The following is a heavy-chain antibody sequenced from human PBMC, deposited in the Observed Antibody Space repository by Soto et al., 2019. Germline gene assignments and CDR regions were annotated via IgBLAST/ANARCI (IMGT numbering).Heavy chain of an antibody. J-gene: IGHJ4*02. CDR2: IYWDDDK. D-gene: IGHD5-12*01. Sequence: QITLKESGPTLVKHTQTLTLTCTFSGFSLSTSGVGVAWSRQPPGKALEWLALIYWDDDKRYSPSLKSRLTITKDTSKNQVVLTMTNMDPVDTATYYCAHVYGGYDNFDYWGQGTLVTVSS. CDR3: AHVYGGYDNFDY. V-gene: IGHV2-5*02. CDR1: GFSLSTSGVG.